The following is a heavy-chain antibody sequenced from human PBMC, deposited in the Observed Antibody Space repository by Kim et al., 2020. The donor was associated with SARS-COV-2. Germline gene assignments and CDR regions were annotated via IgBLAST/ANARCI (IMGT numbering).Heavy chain of an antibody. J-gene: IGHJ4*02. D-gene: IGHD1-26*01. V-gene: IGHV1-3*01. CDR1: GYTFTSYA. Sequence: ASVKVSCKASGYTFTSYAMHWVRQAPGQRLEWMGWINAGNGNTKYSQKFQGRVTITRDTSASTAYMELSSLRSEDTAVYYCARARQSGSYTAVLYYFDYWGQGTLVTVSS. CDR3: ARARQSGSYTAVLYYFDY. CDR2: INAGNGNT.